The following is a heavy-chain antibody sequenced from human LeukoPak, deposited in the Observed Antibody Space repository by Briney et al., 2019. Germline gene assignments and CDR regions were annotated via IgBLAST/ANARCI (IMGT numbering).Heavy chain of an antibody. CDR1: GFTFSTYT. J-gene: IGHJ4*02. CDR3: AKAAFSRTSYFDY. CDR2: ISGSGGNT. Sequence: GGSLRLSCAASGFTFSTYTMSWARQAPGKGLEWVSAISGSGGNTYYADSVKGRFTISRDNSKNTLYLQMDSLRADDTAVYYCAKAAFSRTSYFDYWGQGTLVTASS. D-gene: IGHD3-3*02. V-gene: IGHV3-23*01.